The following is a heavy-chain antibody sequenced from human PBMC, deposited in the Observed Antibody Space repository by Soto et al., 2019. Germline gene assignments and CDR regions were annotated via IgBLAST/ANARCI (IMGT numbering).Heavy chain of an antibody. CDR3: ARAVDTPMARPSYHYYARDV. CDR2: IIPLFGTT. Sequence: QVQLVQSGAEVKTPGSSVKVSCKVSGGTFSGYAIRWVRQAPGQGLEWMGGIIPLFGTTNTAQKFQDRVTISADDSTSTAYMELSSLRSEDTAVYFCARAVDTPMARPSYHYYARDVGGQGTTVTVSS. CDR1: GGTFSGYA. J-gene: IGHJ6*02. V-gene: IGHV1-69*01. D-gene: IGHD5-18*01.